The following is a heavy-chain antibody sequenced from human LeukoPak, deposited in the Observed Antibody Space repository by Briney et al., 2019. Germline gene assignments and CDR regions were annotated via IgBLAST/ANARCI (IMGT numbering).Heavy chain of an antibody. CDR3: AGQDTNPTDGGSAYFYMDV. V-gene: IGHV4-59*11. Sequence: SETLSLTCTVYGGSIGTQYWSWIRQPPGKGLEWIGYVFYTGSTNYNSSLKSRVTISVDRSKKQLSLKLSSVTAADTPVYYCAGQDTNPTDGGSAYFYMDVWGNGTPVTVSS. CDR2: VFYTGST. J-gene: IGHJ6*03. CDR1: GGSIGTQY.